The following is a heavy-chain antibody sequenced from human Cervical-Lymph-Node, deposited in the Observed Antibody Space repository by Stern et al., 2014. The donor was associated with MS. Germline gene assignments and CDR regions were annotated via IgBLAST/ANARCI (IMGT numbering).Heavy chain of an antibody. CDR3: TVAGPYDAFDI. CDR1: GFTFDDYA. D-gene: IGHD6-19*01. J-gene: IGHJ3*02. Sequence: EVQLVESGGGLVQPGRSLRLSCAASGFTFDDYAMHWVRQAPGKGLEWVSGISWNSGSIGYADSVKGRFTISRDNAKNSLYLQMNSLRAEDTALYYCTVAGPYDAFDIWGQGTMVTVYS. V-gene: IGHV3-9*01. CDR2: ISWNSGSI.